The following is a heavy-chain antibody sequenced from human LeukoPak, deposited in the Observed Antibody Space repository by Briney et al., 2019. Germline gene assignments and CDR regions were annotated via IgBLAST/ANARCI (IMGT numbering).Heavy chain of an antibody. CDR3: AREVMDYYGSGSSYYFDY. Sequence: GGSLRLSCAASGFTFSSYWMSLVRQAPGKGLEWVANIKQDGSEKYYVDSVKGRFTISRDNAKNSLYLQMNSLRAEDTAVYYCAREVMDYYGSGSSYYFDYWGQGTLVTVSS. CDR1: GFTFSSYW. V-gene: IGHV3-7*01. D-gene: IGHD3-10*01. CDR2: IKQDGSEK. J-gene: IGHJ4*02.